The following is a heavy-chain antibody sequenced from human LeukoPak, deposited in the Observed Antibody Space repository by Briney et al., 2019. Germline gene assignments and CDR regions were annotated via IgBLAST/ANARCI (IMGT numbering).Heavy chain of an antibody. CDR1: VGSFRGYY. CDR2: IKHSGCT. CDR3: ARLGYYYYYYMDV. Sequence: AETLSLTCAVWVGSFRGYYWSWLRQPPGKGREGIGEIKHSGCTNYRRSRKRRVTISVDTSKDQFSLKLSSVTAADTAVYYCARLGYYYYYYMDVWGKGTTVTIS. J-gene: IGHJ6*03. V-gene: IGHV4-34*01. D-gene: IGHD7-27*01.